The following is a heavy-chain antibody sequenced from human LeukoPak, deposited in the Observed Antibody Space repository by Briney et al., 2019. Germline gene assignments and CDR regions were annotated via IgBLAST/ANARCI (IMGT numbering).Heavy chain of an antibody. Sequence: KPSETLSLTCTVSGGSISSYYWSWIRQPAGKGLEWIGRIYTSGSTNYNPSLKSRVTMSVDTSKNQFSLKLSSVTAADTAVYYWARVQISFFGSGPPGRAFDIGAKGKRVTF. CDR2: IYTSGST. CDR3: ARVQISFFGSGPPGRAFDI. CDR1: GGSISSYY. D-gene: IGHD3-3*01. J-gene: IGHJ3*02. V-gene: IGHV4-4*07.